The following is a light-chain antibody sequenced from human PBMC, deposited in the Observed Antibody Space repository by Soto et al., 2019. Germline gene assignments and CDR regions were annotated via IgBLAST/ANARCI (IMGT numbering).Light chain of an antibody. J-gene: IGKJ5*01. CDR1: QSISSS. V-gene: IGKV1-39*01. Sequence: IQLTQSPSSLSASVGDIVTITCRASQSISSSLNWYQQKPGKAPKLLIYAASSLQSGVPSRFSGSGSGTDFTLTISRLEPEDFAVYYCQQYGSSLTFGQGTRLEIK. CDR2: AAS. CDR3: QQYGSSLT.